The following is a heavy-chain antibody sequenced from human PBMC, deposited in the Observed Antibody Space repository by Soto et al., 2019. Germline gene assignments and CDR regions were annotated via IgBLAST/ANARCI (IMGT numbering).Heavy chain of an antibody. CDR1: GYIFTTYT. CDR3: ARGSGILEYSSGGEDAFDI. CDR2: INIGNGDT. D-gene: IGHD6-25*01. Sequence: ASVKVSCKASGYIFTTYTMHWVRQAPGQRLEWLGWINIGNGDTKYSQKFQGRVTIIRDTSANTAYMELSSLRSDDTAVYYCARGSGILEYSSGGEDAFDIWGQGTMVTVSS. V-gene: IGHV1-3*04. J-gene: IGHJ3*02.